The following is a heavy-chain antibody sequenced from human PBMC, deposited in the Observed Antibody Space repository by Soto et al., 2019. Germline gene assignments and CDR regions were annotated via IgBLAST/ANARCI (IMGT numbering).Heavy chain of an antibody. D-gene: IGHD6-6*01. CDR2: IYHSGST. Sequence: PSETLSLTCAVSGGSISSGGYSWSWIRQPPGKGLEWIGYIYHSGSTYYNPSLKSRVTISVDTSKNQFSLKLSSVTAADTAVYYCARHLGAARNYYYYGMDVWGQGTTVTV. CDR3: ARHLGAARNYYYYGMDV. V-gene: IGHV4-30-2*03. J-gene: IGHJ6*02. CDR1: GGSISSGGYS.